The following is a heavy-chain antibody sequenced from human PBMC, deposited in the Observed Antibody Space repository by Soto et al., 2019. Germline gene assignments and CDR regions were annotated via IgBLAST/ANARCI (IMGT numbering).Heavy chain of an antibody. V-gene: IGHV1-18*01. CDR3: ARLNSPYYYYGMDV. D-gene: IGHD1-7*01. Sequence: ASVKVSCKASGYTFTCYGISWVRQAPGQGLEWMGWISAYNGNTNYAQKLQGRVTMTTDTSTSTAYMELRSLRSDDTAVYYCARLNSPYYYYGMDVWGQGTTVTVSS. CDR1: GYTFTCYG. CDR2: ISAYNGNT. J-gene: IGHJ6*02.